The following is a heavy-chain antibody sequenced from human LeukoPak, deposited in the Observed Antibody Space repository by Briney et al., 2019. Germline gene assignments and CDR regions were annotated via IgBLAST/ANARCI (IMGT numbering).Heavy chain of an antibody. CDR2: IYYSGST. D-gene: IGHD2-8*02. J-gene: IGHJ4*02. Sequence: PSETLSLTCTVSGGSISSGDYYWSWIRQPPRKGLEWIGYIYYSGSTYYNPSLKSRVTISVDTSKNQFSLKLSSVTAADTAVYYCARAPIGTGGVWHFDYWGQGTLVTVSS. V-gene: IGHV4-30-4*08. CDR3: ARAPIGTGGVWHFDY. CDR1: GGSISSGDYY.